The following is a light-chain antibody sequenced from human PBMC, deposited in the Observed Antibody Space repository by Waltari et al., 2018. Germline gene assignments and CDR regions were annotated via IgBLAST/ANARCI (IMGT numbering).Light chain of an antibody. CDR1: SSDVGFYNL. Sequence: QSALTQPASVSGSPGQSITISCTGTSSDVGFYNLVSWYQQHPDKAPKLMVYEVIERPSVVSTRFSGSKSGSTASLTISGLQAEDEAEYYCCSYAGRNIWVFGGGTKVTVL. V-gene: IGLV2-23*02. J-gene: IGLJ3*02. CDR3: CSYAGRNIWV. CDR2: EVI.